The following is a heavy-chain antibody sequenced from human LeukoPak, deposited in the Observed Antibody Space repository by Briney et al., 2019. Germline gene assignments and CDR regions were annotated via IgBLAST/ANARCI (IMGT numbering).Heavy chain of an antibody. Sequence: GGSLRLSCAASGFTFDDYAMHWVRQAPGKGLEWVSGISWNSGSIGYADSVKGRFTISRDNAKNSLYLQMNSLRAEDTALYYCAKEGLYSSNPGAFDYWGQGTLVTVSS. CDR2: ISWNSGSI. V-gene: IGHV3-9*01. CDR3: AKEGLYSSNPGAFDY. J-gene: IGHJ4*02. CDR1: GFTFDDYA. D-gene: IGHD6-13*01.